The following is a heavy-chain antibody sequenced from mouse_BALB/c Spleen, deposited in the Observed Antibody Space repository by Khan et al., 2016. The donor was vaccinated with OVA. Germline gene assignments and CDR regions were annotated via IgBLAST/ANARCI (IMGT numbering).Heavy chain of an antibody. Sequence: VQLQQSGPGLVKPSQSLSLTCTVTGYSITSGYAWNWIRQFPGNKLEWMGYISYSGSTSYNPSLRSRISITRDTSKNQFFLQLNSVTTEDTATYYCARKNYYGYAMGYWGQGTSVTVSS. D-gene: IGHD1-1*01. J-gene: IGHJ4*01. CDR1: GYSITSGYA. V-gene: IGHV3-2*02. CDR2: ISYSGST. CDR3: ARKNYYGYAMGY.